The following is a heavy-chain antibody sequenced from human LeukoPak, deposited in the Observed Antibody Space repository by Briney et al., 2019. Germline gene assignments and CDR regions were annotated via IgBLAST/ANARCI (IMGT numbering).Heavy chain of an antibody. J-gene: IGHJ4*02. CDR3: VTTSGH. Sequence: PSETLSLTCAVYGAPFSGYWWYWIRQPPGKGLEWIGEINHSRSTNYNPSLKSRVSISVDTSKNQFSLKLSSVTAADTAVYYCVTTSGHWGQGTLVTVSS. V-gene: IGHV4-34*01. CDR1: GAPFSGYW. CDR2: INHSRST.